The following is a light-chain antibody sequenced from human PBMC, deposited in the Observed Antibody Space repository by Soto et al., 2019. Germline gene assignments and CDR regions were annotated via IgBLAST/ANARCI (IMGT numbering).Light chain of an antibody. V-gene: IGKV3-15*01. CDR1: ETVSTN. J-gene: IGKJ5*01. CDR2: GSS. CDR3: QQYSNWPPAIN. Sequence: EIVLTQSPATLSVSPGERATLSCSATETVSTNLAWFQRKAGQPPRLLIYGSSTRATGVPDRFSGSGSGTEFALIISSLQSEDVAVYYCQQYSNWPPAINFGQGTRLEI.